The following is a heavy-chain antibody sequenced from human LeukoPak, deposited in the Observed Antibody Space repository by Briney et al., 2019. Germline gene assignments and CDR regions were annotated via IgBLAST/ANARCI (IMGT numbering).Heavy chain of an antibody. Sequence: GGSLRLSCAASGFTFSSYWMSWVRQAPGKGLEWVANIKQDGSEKYYVDSVKGRFTISRDNAKNSLYLQMNSLRAEDTAVYYCARDPYCSSTSCFLGSDYRGQGTLVTVSS. CDR2: IKQDGSEK. CDR3: ARDPYCSSTSCFLGSDY. D-gene: IGHD2-2*01. CDR1: GFTFSSYW. V-gene: IGHV3-7*01. J-gene: IGHJ4*02.